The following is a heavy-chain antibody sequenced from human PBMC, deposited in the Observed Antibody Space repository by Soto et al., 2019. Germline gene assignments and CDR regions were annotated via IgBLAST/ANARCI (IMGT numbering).Heavy chain of an antibody. CDR1: GGSFSGYY. J-gene: IGHJ6*03. CDR2: INHSGST. V-gene: IGHV4-34*01. CDR3: ARGVSVTGWIQLGSRYYYMDV. D-gene: IGHD5-18*01. Sequence: SETLSLTCAVYGGSFSGYYWSWIRQPPGKGLEWIGEINHSGSTNYNPSLKSRVTISVDTSKNQFSLKLSSVTAADTAVYYCARGVSVTGWIQLGSRYYYMDVRAKRTTVTVSS.